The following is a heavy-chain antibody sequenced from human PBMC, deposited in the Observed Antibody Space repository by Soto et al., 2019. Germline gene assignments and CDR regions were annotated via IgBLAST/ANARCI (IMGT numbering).Heavy chain of an antibody. Sequence: VGSLRLSCAASGFTFSSYGMHWVRQAPGKGLEWVAVIWYDGSNKYYADSVKGRFIISRDNSKNTLYLQMNSLRAEDTAVYYCARELGYCSSTSCYKGYYGMDVWGPGTTVTVSS. V-gene: IGHV3-33*01. CDR1: GFTFSSYG. J-gene: IGHJ6*02. D-gene: IGHD2-2*02. CDR3: ARELGYCSSTSCYKGYYGMDV. CDR2: IWYDGSNK.